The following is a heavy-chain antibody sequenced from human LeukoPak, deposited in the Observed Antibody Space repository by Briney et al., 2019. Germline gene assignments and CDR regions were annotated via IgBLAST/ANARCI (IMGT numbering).Heavy chain of an antibody. Sequence: ASVTVSYKASGYTFTSYGISWVRQAPGQGLAWMGWISAYNGNTNYAQKLQGRVTMTTDTSTSTAYMELRSLRSDDTAVYYCARHRGYSGYDSSFDSWAKETLVTVSS. CDR2: ISAYNGNT. CDR3: ARHRGYSGYDSSFDS. J-gene: IGHJ4*02. V-gene: IGHV1-18*01. CDR1: GYTFTSYG. D-gene: IGHD5-12*01.